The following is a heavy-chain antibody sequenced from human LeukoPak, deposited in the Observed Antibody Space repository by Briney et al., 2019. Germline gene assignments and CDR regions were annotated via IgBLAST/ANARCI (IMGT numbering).Heavy chain of an antibody. D-gene: IGHD1-26*01. CDR2: ISSSSSYI. Sequence: GGSLRLSCAASGFTFSSYSMNWVRQAPGKGLEWVSSISSSSSYIYYADSVKGRFTISRDNAKNSLYLQMNSLRAEDTAVYYCARDNRRESGHAFDIWGQGTMVTVSS. V-gene: IGHV3-21*01. J-gene: IGHJ3*02. CDR1: GFTFSSYS. CDR3: ARDNRRESGHAFDI.